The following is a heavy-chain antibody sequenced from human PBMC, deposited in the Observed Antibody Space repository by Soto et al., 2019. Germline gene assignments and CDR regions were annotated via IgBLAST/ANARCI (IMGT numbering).Heavy chain of an antibody. V-gene: IGHV4-34*01. CDR3: ARAGRYSYGSPNFDY. CDR2: INHSGST. CDR1: GGSFSGYY. Sequence: SETLSLTCAVYGGSFSGYYWSWIRQPPGKGLEWIGEINHSGSTNYNPSLKSRVTISVDTSKNQFSLKLSSVTAADTAVYYCARAGRYSYGSPNFDYWGQGTLVTVSS. J-gene: IGHJ4*02. D-gene: IGHD5-18*01.